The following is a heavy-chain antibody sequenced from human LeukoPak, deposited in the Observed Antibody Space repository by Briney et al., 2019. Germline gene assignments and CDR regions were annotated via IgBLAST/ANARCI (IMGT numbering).Heavy chain of an antibody. CDR2: INHSGST. CDR1: GGSFSGYY. CDR3: ASLRGTYYDYVWGRTQYNFDY. J-gene: IGHJ4*02. V-gene: IGHV4-34*01. Sequence: SSETLSLTCAVYGGSFSGYYWSWIRQPPGKGLEWIGEINHSGSTNYNPSLKSRVTISVDTSKNQFSLKLSSVTAADTAVYYCASLRGTYYDYVWGRTQYNFDYWGQGTLVTVSS. D-gene: IGHD3-16*01.